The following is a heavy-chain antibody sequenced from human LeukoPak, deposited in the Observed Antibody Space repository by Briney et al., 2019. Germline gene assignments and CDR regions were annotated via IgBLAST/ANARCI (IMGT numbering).Heavy chain of an antibody. CDR2: IYYSGST. Sequence: PSETLSLTCTVSGGSISSYYWSWSRQRPGKGLEWVGYIYYSGSTNYNPSLKSRVSISVYTSKNQFSLTLSSVTAADTAVYYCARTYDFWSGPTTWFDPWGQGTLAAVCS. J-gene: IGHJ5*02. CDR3: ARTYDFWSGPTTWFDP. V-gene: IGHV4-59*01. D-gene: IGHD3-3*01. CDR1: GGSISSYY.